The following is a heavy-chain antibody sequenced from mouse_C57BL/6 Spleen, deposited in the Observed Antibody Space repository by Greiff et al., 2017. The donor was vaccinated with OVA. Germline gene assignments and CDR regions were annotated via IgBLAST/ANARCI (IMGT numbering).Heavy chain of an antibody. CDR1: GYAFSSYW. CDR3: AREDTTVVAFDY. Sequence: VQLKESGAELVKPGASVKISCKASGYAFSSYWMNWVKQRPGKGLEWIGQIYPGDGDTNYNGKFKGKATLTADKSSSTAYMQLSSLTSEDSAVYFCAREDTTVVAFDYWGQGTTLTVSS. J-gene: IGHJ2*01. D-gene: IGHD1-1*01. V-gene: IGHV1-80*01. CDR2: IYPGDGDT.